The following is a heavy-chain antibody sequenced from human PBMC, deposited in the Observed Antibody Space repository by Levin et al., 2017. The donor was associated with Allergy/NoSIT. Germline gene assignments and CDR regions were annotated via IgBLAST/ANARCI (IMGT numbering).Heavy chain of an antibody. J-gene: IGHJ4*02. CDR1: GFTFSSYS. CDR3: ARDDRDTAMVIVY. V-gene: IGHV3-21*01. D-gene: IGHD5-18*01. CDR2: ISSSSSYI. Sequence: GGSLRLSCAASGFTFSSYSMNWVRQAPGKGLEWVSSISSSSSYIYYADSVKGRFTISRDNAKNSLYLQMNSLRAEDTAVYYCARDDRDTAMVIVYWGQGTLVTVSS.